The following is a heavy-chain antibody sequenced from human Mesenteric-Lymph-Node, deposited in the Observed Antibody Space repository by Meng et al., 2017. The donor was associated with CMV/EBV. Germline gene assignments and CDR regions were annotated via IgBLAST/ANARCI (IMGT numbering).Heavy chain of an antibody. V-gene: IGHV3-23*01. J-gene: IGHJ4*02. D-gene: IGHD6-19*01. CDR2: ITGSGSTT. Sequence: GGSLRLSCAASGFPFSVYAISWVRQAPGKGLEWVSAITGSGSTTYYVDSVKGRFTISRDNSMHTVYLQMNSLKTEDTAVYYCTTGAELAVGWYYFDYWGQGTLVTVSS. CDR1: GFPFSVYA. CDR3: TTGAELAVGWYYFDY.